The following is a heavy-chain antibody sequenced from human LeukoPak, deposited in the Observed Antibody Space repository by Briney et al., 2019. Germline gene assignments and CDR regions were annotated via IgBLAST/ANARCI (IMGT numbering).Heavy chain of an antibody. CDR1: SGSISSYY. J-gene: IGHJ6*03. CDR2: IYTSGST. V-gene: IGHV4-4*07. CDR3: ARDSSSWYYYYYYMDV. D-gene: IGHD6-13*01. Sequence: SETLSLTCTVSSGSISSYYWSWIRQPAGKGLEWIGRIYTSGSTNYNPSLKSRVTMSVDTSKNQFSLKLSSVTAADTAVYYCARDSSSWYYYYYYMDVWGKGTTVTVSS.